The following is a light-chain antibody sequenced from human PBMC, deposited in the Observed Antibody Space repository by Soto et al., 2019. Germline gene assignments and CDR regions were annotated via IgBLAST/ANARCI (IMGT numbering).Light chain of an antibody. CDR3: SSYTTTNSPYV. Sequence: QSVLTQPASVSGSPGQSITISCTGTISDFVVYNYVSWYQQHPGKAPKLMIYGVSNRPSGVSNRFSGSKSGNTASLTISGLQADDEADYYCSSYTTTNSPYVFGSGTKLTVL. CDR1: ISDFVVYNY. J-gene: IGLJ1*01. CDR2: GVS. V-gene: IGLV2-14*01.